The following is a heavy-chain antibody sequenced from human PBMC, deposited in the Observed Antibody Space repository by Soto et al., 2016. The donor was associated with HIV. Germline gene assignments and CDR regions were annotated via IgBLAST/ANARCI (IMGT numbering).Heavy chain of an antibody. D-gene: IGHD2-21*02. CDR2: IYYSGST. Sequence: QEQLQESGPGLVKPSQTLSLTCSVSSDSIRGGGYYWSWIRQHPEKGLEWIGNIYYSGSTSYNPSLKSRLSISIDTSRTQFSMNLSFVTAADSAVYYCARAPRVTALRNXFDIWGPGTLVTVSS. CDR1: SDSIRGGGYY. J-gene: IGHJ3*02. V-gene: IGHV4-31*03. CDR3: ARAPRVTALRNXFDI.